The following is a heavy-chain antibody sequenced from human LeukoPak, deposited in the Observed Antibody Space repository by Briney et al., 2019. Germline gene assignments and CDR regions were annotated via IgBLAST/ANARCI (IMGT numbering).Heavy chain of an antibody. V-gene: IGHV4-34*01. J-gene: IGHJ4*02. D-gene: IGHD5-18*01. CDR1: GGSFSGYY. CDR2: INHSGST. Sequence: SETLSLTCAVYGGSFSGYYWSWIRQPPGKGLEWIGEINHSGSTIYNPSLKSRVTISVDTSKNQFSLKLSSVTAADTAVYYCARGRRLYSYGSVSDYWGQGTLVTVSS. CDR3: ARGRRLYSYGSVSDY.